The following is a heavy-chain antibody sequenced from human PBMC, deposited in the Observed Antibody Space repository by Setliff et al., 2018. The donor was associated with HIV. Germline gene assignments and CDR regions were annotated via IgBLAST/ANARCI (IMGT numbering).Heavy chain of an antibody. J-gene: IGHJ6*02. V-gene: IGHV1-69*10. D-gene: IGHD6-13*01. Sequence: SVKVSCKASRGTFSSYGFNWVRQAPGQGLEWMGGIIPILGIANYAQKFKGRVTITADKSTSTVYMELRSLRSEDTAVYYCATARYGAAAGIRNYGMDVWGQGTTVTV. CDR1: RGTFSSYG. CDR3: ATARYGAAAGIRNYGMDV. CDR2: IIPILGIA.